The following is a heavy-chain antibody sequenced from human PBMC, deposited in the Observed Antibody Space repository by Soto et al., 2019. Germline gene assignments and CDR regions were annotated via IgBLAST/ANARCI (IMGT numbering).Heavy chain of an antibody. D-gene: IGHD3-10*01. V-gene: IGHV4-31*03. J-gene: IGHJ4*02. Sequence: QVQLQESGPGLVKPSQTLSLTCTVSGGSINSGGYYWGWIRQHPGKGLERIGYIFYSGSTYYNPSLKSRVTISVDMSKNQFSLKLSSVTAADTAVYYCARVGGSGSPFDNWGQGTLVTVSS. CDR1: GGSINSGGYY. CDR3: ARVGGSGSPFDN. CDR2: IFYSGST.